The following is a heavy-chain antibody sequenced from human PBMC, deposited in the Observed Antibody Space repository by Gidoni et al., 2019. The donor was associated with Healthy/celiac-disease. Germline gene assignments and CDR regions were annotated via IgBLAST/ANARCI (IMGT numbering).Heavy chain of an antibody. CDR3: ARDSMEWLFSVDY. CDR1: GFTVSSYG. V-gene: IGHV3-30*03. CDR2: ISYDGSNK. Sequence: QVQLVESGGGVGQPGRSLRLSCAAAGFTVSSYGMHWVRQAPGKGLEWVAVISYDGSNKYYADSVKCRFTISRDNSKNTLYLQMNSLRAEDTAVYYCARDSMEWLFSVDYWGQGTLVTVSS. J-gene: IGHJ4*02. D-gene: IGHD3-3*01.